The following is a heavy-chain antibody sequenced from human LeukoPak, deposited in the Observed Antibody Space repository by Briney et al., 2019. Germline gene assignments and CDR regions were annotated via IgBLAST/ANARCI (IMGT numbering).Heavy chain of an antibody. J-gene: IGHJ4*02. CDR2: IRSKAYGGTT. V-gene: IGHV3-49*03. CDR3: TRHEQWLGLYYFDY. Sequence: HPGGSLRLSCTASGFTFGDYAMSWFRQAPGKGLEWVGFIRSKAYGGTTECAASVKGRFTISRDDSKSIAYLQMNSLKTEDTAVYYCTRHEQWLGLYYFDYWGQGTLVTVSS. CDR1: GFTFGDYA. D-gene: IGHD6-19*01.